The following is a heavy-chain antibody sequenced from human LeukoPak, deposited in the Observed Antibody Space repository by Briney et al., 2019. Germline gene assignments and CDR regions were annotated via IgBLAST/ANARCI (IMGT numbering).Heavy chain of an antibody. Sequence: ETLSLTCAVYGGSFSGYYWSWVRQAPGKGLEWVSSISSSSSYIYYADSVKGRFTISRDNAKNSLYLQMNSLRAEDTAVYYCASLEMATIPWGQGTLVTVSS. CDR1: GGSFSGYY. CDR2: ISSSSSYI. V-gene: IGHV3-21*01. CDR3: ASLEMATIP. D-gene: IGHD5-12*01. J-gene: IGHJ5*02.